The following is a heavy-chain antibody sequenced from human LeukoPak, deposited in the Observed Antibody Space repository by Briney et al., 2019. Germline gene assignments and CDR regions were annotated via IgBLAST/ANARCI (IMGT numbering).Heavy chain of an antibody. V-gene: IGHV3-23*01. D-gene: IGHD5-18*01. CDR3: VKDFDAAMVEIDY. CDR2: ISGSGGST. Sequence: PGGSLRLSCAASGFTLSSYAMSWVRQAPGKGLEWVSAISGSGGSTYYADSVKGRFTISRDNSKNTLYLQMSSLRAEDTAVYYCVKDFDAAMVEIDYWGQGTLVTVSS. CDR1: GFTLSSYA. J-gene: IGHJ4*02.